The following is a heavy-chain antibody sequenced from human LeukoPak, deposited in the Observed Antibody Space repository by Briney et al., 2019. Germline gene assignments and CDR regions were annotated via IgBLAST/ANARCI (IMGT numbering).Heavy chain of an antibody. CDR2: IYHSGST. Sequence: PSETLSLTCTVSGGSISSGGYSWSWIRQPPGKGLEWIGYIYHSGSTYYNPSLKSRVTISVDRSKNQFSLKLSSVTAADTAVYCCARAARDFWSGYYYYYGMDVWGQGTTVTVSS. J-gene: IGHJ6*02. V-gene: IGHV4-30-2*01. CDR1: GGSISSGGYS. D-gene: IGHD3-3*01. CDR3: ARAARDFWSGYYYYYGMDV.